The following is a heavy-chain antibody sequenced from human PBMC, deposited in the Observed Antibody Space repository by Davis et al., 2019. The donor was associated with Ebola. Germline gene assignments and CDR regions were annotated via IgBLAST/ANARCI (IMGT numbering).Heavy chain of an antibody. J-gene: IGHJ4*02. CDR2: VYYSGST. CDR3: ARFVAESATLDY. D-gene: IGHD6-19*01. CDR1: GGSISSGGYS. V-gene: IGHV4-61*03. Sequence: MPSETLSLTCAVSGGSISSGGYSWSWIRQPPEKGLEWIGYVYYSGSTHYNPSLTSRVTISIDMSKIHFSLRLTSVTAADTAVYYCARFVAESATLDYWGQGTLVTVSS.